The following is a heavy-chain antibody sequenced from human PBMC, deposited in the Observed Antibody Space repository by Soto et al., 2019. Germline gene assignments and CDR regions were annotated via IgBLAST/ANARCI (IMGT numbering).Heavy chain of an antibody. CDR2: ISWNSGSI. CDR1: GFTFDDYA. J-gene: IGHJ4*02. CDR3: AKGGGGSSGRSHFDY. Sequence: GGSLRLSCAASGFTFDDYAMHWVRQAPGKGLEWVSRISWNSGSIGYADSVKGRFTISRDNAKNSLYLQMNSLRAEDTALYYCAKGGGGSSGRSHFDYWGQGTLVTVPS. D-gene: IGHD6-19*01. V-gene: IGHV3-9*01.